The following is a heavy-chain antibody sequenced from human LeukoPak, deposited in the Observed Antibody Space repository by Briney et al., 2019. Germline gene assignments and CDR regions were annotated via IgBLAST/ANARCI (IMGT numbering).Heavy chain of an antibody. Sequence: SETLSLTCTVSGGSVSSGSYYWSWIRQPPGKGLGWIGYIYYSGSTNYNPSLKSRVTISVDTSKNQFSLKLISVTAADTAVYYCARLIAVAGTDFDYWGQGTLVTVSS. CDR1: GGSVSSGSYY. J-gene: IGHJ4*02. CDR3: ARLIAVAGTDFDY. D-gene: IGHD6-19*01. V-gene: IGHV4-61*01. CDR2: IYYSGST.